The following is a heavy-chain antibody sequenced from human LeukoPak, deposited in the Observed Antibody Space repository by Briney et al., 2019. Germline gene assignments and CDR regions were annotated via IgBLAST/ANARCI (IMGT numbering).Heavy chain of an antibody. D-gene: IGHD3-10*01. CDR2: FSGNSHSA. J-gene: IGHJ1*01. CDR3: AAYYYGSGSYSVYLH. CDR1: GFTFSVYA. V-gene: IGHV3-23*01. Sequence: GGSLRLSCAASGFTFSVYAMSWVRQAPGKGLEWVSSFSGNSHSAYYADSVKGRFTISRDNSKNTLYLQMNSLRAEDTAFYYCAAYYYGSGSYSVYLHWGQGTLVTVSS.